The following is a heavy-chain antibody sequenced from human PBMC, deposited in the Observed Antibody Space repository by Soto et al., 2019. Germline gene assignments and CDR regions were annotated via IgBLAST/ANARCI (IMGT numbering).Heavy chain of an antibody. CDR2: IIPIFGTA. CDR1: GGTFSSYG. V-gene: IGHV1-69*12. CDR3: ARAVEQSYYYYGMDV. J-gene: IGHJ6*02. Sequence: QVQLVQSGAEVKKPGSSVKVSCKASGGTFSSYGISWVRQAPGQGLEWMGGIIPIFGTANYAQKFQGRATITADESTSTAYMELSRLRSEDTAVYYCARAVEQSYYYYGMDVWGQGTTVTVSS.